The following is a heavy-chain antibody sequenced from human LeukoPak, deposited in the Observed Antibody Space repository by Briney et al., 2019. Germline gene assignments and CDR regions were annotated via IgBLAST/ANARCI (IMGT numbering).Heavy chain of an antibody. V-gene: IGHV3-23*01. D-gene: IGHD2-2*01. CDR1: GFTFSSYA. J-gene: IGHJ4*02. Sequence: GGSLRLSCAASGFTFSSYAMSWVRQAQGKGLEWVSAISGSGGSTYYADSVKGRFTISRDNSKNTLYLQMNSLRAEDTAVYYCAKEELIVVVPAAMGDYWGQGTLVTVSS. CDR3: AKEELIVVVPAAMGDY. CDR2: ISGSGGST.